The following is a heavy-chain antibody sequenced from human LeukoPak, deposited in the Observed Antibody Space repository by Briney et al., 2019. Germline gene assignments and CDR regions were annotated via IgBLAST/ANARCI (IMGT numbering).Heavy chain of an antibody. Sequence: GGSLRLSCAASGFTFSSYAMYWVRQAPGKGLEWVSGIFGSGGSTHYADSVKGRFTISRDNSKNTVYLQMNSLRAEDTAVYYCAKTTTGYSSGRFPGWPVDYWGQGVLVTVSS. D-gene: IGHD6-19*01. J-gene: IGHJ4*02. CDR2: IFGSGGST. V-gene: IGHV3-23*01. CDR3: AKTTTGYSSGRFPGWPVDY. CDR1: GFTFSSYA.